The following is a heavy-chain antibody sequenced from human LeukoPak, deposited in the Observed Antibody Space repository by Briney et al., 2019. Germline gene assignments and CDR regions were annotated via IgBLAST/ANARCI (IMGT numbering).Heavy chain of an antibody. CDR2: IYTSGAT. CDR1: RGSVNGYY. V-gene: IGHV4-4*07. CDR3: ASGGSSWLNWFDP. J-gene: IGHJ5*02. Sequence: SETLSLTCTVSRGSVNGYYWSWIRQPAGKGLEWIGRIYTSGATNYNPSLKSRVTMSVDTSRNQFYLKLSSETAADTAVYYCASGGSSWLNWFDPWGQGTLVTVSS. D-gene: IGHD6-13*01.